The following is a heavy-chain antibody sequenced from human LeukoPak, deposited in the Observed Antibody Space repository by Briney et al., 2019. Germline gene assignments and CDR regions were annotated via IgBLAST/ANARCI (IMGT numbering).Heavy chain of an antibody. Sequence: GASVKVSCKASGYTFTGYYMHWVRQAPGQGLEWMGWINPNSGGTNYAQKFQGRVTMTRDTSISTAYMELSRLRSDDTAVYYCATDYGDSGVRYYFDYWGQGTLVTVSS. V-gene: IGHV1-2*02. CDR1: GYTFTGYY. CDR2: INPNSGGT. D-gene: IGHD4-17*01. J-gene: IGHJ4*02. CDR3: ATDYGDSGVRYYFDY.